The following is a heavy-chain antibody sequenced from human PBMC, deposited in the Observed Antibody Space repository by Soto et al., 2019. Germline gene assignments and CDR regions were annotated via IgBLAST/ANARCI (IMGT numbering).Heavy chain of an antibody. CDR1: GFTFSSYA. D-gene: IGHD6-19*01. J-gene: IGHJ4*02. CDR2: ISGSGGST. V-gene: IGHV3-23*01. CDR3: AKSVPSPQWLAHFDY. Sequence: GGFLRLSCAASGFTFSSYAMSWVRQAPGKGLEWVSAISGSGGSTYYADSVKGRFTISRDNSKNTLYLQMNSLRAEDTAVYYRAKSVPSPQWLAHFDYWGQGTLVTVSS.